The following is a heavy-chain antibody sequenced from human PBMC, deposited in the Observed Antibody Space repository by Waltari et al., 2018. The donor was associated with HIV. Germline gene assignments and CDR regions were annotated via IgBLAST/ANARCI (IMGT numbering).Heavy chain of an antibody. V-gene: IGHV3-30*02. J-gene: IGHJ6*02. CDR3: AKRSVGFWSGSPYYYGMDV. CDR2: IRYEGSNK. CDR1: RAAFSSYR. Sequence: MQLVESGRGVVQPVGHLRLSCAASRAAFSSYRMPVYHRAPGKRLELVAFIRYEGSNKYYADSVKGRFTISRDNSKNTLYLQMNSLRAEDTAVYYCAKRSVGFWSGSPYYYGMDVWGQGTTVTVSS. D-gene: IGHD3-3*01.